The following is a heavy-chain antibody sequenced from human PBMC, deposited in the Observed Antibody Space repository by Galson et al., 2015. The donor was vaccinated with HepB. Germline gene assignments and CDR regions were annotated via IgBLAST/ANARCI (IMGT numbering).Heavy chain of an antibody. Sequence: SLRLSCAASGFTFSDYYMSWIRQAPGKGLEWVSYISSSGSTIYYADSVKGRFTISRDNAKNSLYLQMNSLRAEDTAVYYCARSSGQWLVRLDYWGQGTLVTVSS. CDR3: ARSSGQWLVRLDY. CDR1: GFTFSDYY. J-gene: IGHJ4*02. V-gene: IGHV3-11*01. CDR2: ISSSGSTI. D-gene: IGHD6-19*01.